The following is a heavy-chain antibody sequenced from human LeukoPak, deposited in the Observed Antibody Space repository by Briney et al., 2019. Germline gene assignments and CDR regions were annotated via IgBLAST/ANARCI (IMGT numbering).Heavy chain of an antibody. CDR1: GFTFSSYW. V-gene: IGHV3-7*03. CDR2: TNHNGNVN. D-gene: IGHD3-16*01. Sequence: GGSLRLSCAASGFTFSSYWMNWARQAPGKGLEWVASTNHNGNVNYYVDSVKGRFTISRDNAKNSLYLQMSNLRAEDTAEYFCARGGGLDVWGQGATVTVSS. CDR3: ARGGGLDV. J-gene: IGHJ6*02.